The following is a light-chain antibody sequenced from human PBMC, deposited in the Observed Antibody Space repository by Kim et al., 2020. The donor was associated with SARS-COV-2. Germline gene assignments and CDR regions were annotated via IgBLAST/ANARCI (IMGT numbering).Light chain of an antibody. Sequence: EIVLTQSPATLSLSPGERATLSCRASRTVGSNYLAWYQQKAGQAPRLLIFDSSTRATGIPDRFSGSGSGADFTLTISRLEPDDIAVYSCQQYSSSPLTFGGGTKVDIK. J-gene: IGKJ4*01. CDR2: DSS. V-gene: IGKV3-20*01. CDR3: QQYSSSPLT. CDR1: RTVGSNY.